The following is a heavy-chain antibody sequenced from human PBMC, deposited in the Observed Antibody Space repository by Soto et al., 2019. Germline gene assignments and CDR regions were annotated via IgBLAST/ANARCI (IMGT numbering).Heavy chain of an antibody. V-gene: IGHV4-38-2*02. CDR2: IYHSGST. CDR1: GYSISSGYY. J-gene: IGHJ4*02. D-gene: IGHD3-22*01. CDR3: AREGYYDSSGYFDY. Sequence: SETLSLACAVSGYSISSGYYWGWVRQPPGKGLEWIGSIYHSGSTYYNPSLKSRVTISVDTSKNQFSLKLSSVTAADTAVYYCAREGYYDSSGYFDYWGQGTLVTVSS.